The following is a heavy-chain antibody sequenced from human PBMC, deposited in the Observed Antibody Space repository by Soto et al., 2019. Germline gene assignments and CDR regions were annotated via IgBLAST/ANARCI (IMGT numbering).Heavy chain of an antibody. J-gene: IGHJ6*02. CDR1: AGTIISGSYY. CDR3: ARVTGCSDGSCYSAYYYGMDV. Sequence: QVQLQESGPGLVKPSQTLSLTCTVSAGTIISGSYYWTWIRQHPGKGLEWIGYIYYSGSTYYNPSLKSRLTISVDTSKNQFSLNLISVTDADTPVYYCARVTGCSDGSCYSAYYYGMDVWGQGTTVTVSS. D-gene: IGHD2-15*01. V-gene: IGHV4-31*03. CDR2: IYYSGST.